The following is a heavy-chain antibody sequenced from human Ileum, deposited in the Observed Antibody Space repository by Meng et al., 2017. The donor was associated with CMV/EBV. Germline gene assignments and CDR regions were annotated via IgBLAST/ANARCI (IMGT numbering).Heavy chain of an antibody. CDR1: GFTFSAYS. D-gene: IGHD2-8*01. Sequence: GESLKISCAASGFTFSAYSMSWVRRAPGKGLEWVAYSSSTTGYKYYADSAKARFTISRDNAKKLLYLQMNNLRAEDSAVYYCARDLYYTNGVCSYYYYGMDVWGQGTTVTVSS. V-gene: IGHV3-21*05. J-gene: IGHJ6*02. CDR2: SSSTTGYK. CDR3: ARDLYYTNGVCSYYYYGMDV.